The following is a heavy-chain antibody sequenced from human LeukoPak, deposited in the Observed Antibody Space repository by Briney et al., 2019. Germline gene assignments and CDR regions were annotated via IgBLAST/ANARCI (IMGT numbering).Heavy chain of an antibody. Sequence: PGGSLRLSCAASGFTFSSYSMNWVRQAPGKGLEWVSSISSSSSYIYYADSVKGRFTISRDNAKNSLYLQMNSLRAEDTAVYYCARLYCSGGSCYSGDAFDMWGQGTVVTVSS. CDR1: GFTFSSYS. CDR3: ARLYCSGGSCYSGDAFDM. V-gene: IGHV3-21*01. D-gene: IGHD2-15*01. CDR2: ISSSSSYI. J-gene: IGHJ3*02.